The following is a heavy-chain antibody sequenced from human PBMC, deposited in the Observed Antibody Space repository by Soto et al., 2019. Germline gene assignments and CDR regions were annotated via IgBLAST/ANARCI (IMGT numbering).Heavy chain of an antibody. J-gene: IGHJ4*02. CDR2: ISGSGGST. V-gene: IGHV3-23*01. CDR3: AFSSSPFDY. Sequence: EVQLLESGGGLVQPGGSLRLSCAASGFTFSSYAMSWVRQEQGKGLEWVSAISGSGGSTYYADSVKGLFTISRDNSKNTLYLQMNSLRAEDTAVYYCAFSSSPFDYWGQGTLVTVSS. CDR1: GFTFSSYA.